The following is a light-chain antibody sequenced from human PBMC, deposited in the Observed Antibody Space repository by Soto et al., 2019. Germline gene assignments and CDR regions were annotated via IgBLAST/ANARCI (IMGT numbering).Light chain of an antibody. CDR2: GNI. J-gene: IGLJ2*01. CDR1: RSNIGAGYD. V-gene: IGLV1-40*01. CDR3: QSFDRSLSAVV. Sequence: QAVVTQPPSVSGAPGQRVTISCTGSRSNIGAGYDVQWYQQLPGTAPKLLISGNINRPSGVPDRFSGSRFGTSASLAITGLQAEDEADYYCQSFDRSLSAVVFGGGTTLTVL.